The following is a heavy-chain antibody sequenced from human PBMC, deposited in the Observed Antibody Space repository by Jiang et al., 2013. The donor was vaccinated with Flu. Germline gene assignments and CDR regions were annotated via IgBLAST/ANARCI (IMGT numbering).Heavy chain of an antibody. CDR2: IIPIFGTA. CDR1: GGTFSSYA. V-gene: IGHV1-69*06. Sequence: SGAEVKKPGSSVKVSCKASGGTFSSYAISWVRQAPGQGLEWMGGIIPIFGTANYAQKFQGRVTITADKSTSTAYMELSSLRSEDTAVYYCARDQKLYDSSGYYYPHFDYWGQGTLVTVSS. J-gene: IGHJ4*02. CDR3: ARDQKLYDSSGYYYPHFDY. D-gene: IGHD3-22*01.